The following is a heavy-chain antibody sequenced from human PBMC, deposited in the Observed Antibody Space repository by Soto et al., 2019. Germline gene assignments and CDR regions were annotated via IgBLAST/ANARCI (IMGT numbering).Heavy chain of an antibody. V-gene: IGHV3-30-3*01. J-gene: IGHJ3*02. CDR2: ISYDGSNK. CDR1: GFTFSSYA. Sequence: ESGGGVVQPGRSLRLSCAASGFTFSSYAMHWVRQAPGKGLEWVAVISYDGSNKYYADSVKGRFTISRDNSKNTLYLQMNSLRAEDTAVYYCEGYYDSSGYNDAFDIWGQGTMVTVSS. CDR3: EGYYDSSGYNDAFDI. D-gene: IGHD3-22*01.